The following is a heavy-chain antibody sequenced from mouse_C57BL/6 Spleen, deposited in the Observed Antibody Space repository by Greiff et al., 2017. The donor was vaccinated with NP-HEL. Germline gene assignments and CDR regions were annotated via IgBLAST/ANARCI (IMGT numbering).Heavy chain of an antibody. J-gene: IGHJ4*01. CDR2: INPSNGGT. CDR1: GYTFTSYW. CDR3: ARSTRLLQYYYAMDY. Sequence: QVQLKQPGTELVKPGASVKLSCKASGYTFTSYWMHWVKQRPGQGLEWIGNINPSNGGTNYNEKFKSKATLTVDKSSSTAYMQLSSLTSEDSAVYYCARSTRLLQYYYAMDYWGQGTSVTVSS. D-gene: IGHD1-1*01. V-gene: IGHV1-53*01.